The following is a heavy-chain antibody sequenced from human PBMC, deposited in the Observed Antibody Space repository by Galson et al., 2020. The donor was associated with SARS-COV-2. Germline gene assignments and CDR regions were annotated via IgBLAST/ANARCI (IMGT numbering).Heavy chain of an antibody. CDR2: ISSSSSYI. J-gene: IGHJ4*02. CDR3: ATSPRLIYYYDSSGYYSDY. V-gene: IGHV3-21*01. Sequence: GGSLRLSCAASGFTFSSYSMNWVRQAPGKGLEWVSSISSSSSYIYYADSVKGRFTISRDNAKNSLYLQMNSLRAEDTAVYYCATSPRLIYYYDSSGYYSDYWGQGTLVTVSS. CDR1: GFTFSSYS. D-gene: IGHD3-22*01.